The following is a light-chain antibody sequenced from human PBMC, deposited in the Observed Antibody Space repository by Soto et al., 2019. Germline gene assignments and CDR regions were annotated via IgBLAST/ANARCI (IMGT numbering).Light chain of an antibody. CDR2: GAS. J-gene: IGKJ5*01. CDR3: QQYNTLIT. V-gene: IGKV3-15*01. CDR1: QSVSSN. Sequence: EIVMTQSPATLSVSPGERATLSCRASQSVSSNVAWYQQKPGQAPRLLIYGASTRATGIPARFSGSGSGTEFTLTISSLQSEDFAVYYCQQYNTLITFGQGTRLEIK.